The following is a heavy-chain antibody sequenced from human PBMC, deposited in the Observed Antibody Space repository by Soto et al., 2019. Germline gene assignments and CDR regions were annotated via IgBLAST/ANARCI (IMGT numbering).Heavy chain of an antibody. CDR3: ARDIPHTWFDA. V-gene: IGHV3-74*01. CDR1: GSTFGTFW. J-gene: IGHJ5*02. Sequence: QLVESGGDLVQPGGSLRLSCAASGSTFGTFWMHWVRQAPGKGLVWVSRIAHDGSAVYADSVKGRSTTSRDNAKNTVYLQMNSLRDEDTAVYYCARDIPHTWFDAWGQGTLVTVSS. D-gene: IGHD2-21*01. CDR2: IAHDGSA.